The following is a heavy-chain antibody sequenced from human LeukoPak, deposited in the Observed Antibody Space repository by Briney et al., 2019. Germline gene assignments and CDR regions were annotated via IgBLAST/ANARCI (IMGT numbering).Heavy chain of an antibody. CDR3: ARESDLVIEVRRGAFDI. V-gene: IGHV4-61*02. CDR2: IYTSGST. Sequence: SETLSLTCTVSGGSISSGSYYWSWIRQPAGKGLEWIGCIYTSGSTNYNPSLKSRVTISVDTSKNQFSLKLSSVTAADTAVYYCARESDLVIEVRRGAFDIWGQGTMVTVSS. J-gene: IGHJ3*02. CDR1: GGSISSGSYY. D-gene: IGHD3-22*01.